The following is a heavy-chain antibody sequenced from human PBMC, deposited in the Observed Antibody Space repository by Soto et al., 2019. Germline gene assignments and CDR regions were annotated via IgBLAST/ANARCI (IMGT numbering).Heavy chain of an antibody. J-gene: IGHJ4*02. CDR2: IIDDKCNT. V-gene: IGHV1-18*04. CDR1: GYTFPNYG. D-gene: IGHD3-3*01. Sequence: ASVKVSCKSSGYTFPNYGISWVRPAPGQGIKCMAWIIDDKCNTTKAQNLQGRVTMTTGTSTRKAYIELCGLRSDDTAVYYCSRSGVLRFLEWLIWGQGTPVTVSS. CDR3: SRSGVLRFLEWLI.